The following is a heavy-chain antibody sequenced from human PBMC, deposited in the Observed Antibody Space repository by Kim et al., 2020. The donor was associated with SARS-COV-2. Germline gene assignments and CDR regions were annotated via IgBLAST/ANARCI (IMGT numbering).Heavy chain of an antibody. CDR1: GVTLSRYC. J-gene: IGHJ4*02. CDR2: IREDGSER. CDR3: AVALGYKYGGDGY. V-gene: IGHV3-7*05. Sequence: GGSLRLSCAASGVTLSRYCMSWVRQAPGKGLEWVANIREDGSERYYVDSVKGRFSISRDNAYNSLYLQMNSLRADDTAVYYCAVALGYKYGGDGYRGQGTLVTVST. D-gene: IGHD5-18*01.